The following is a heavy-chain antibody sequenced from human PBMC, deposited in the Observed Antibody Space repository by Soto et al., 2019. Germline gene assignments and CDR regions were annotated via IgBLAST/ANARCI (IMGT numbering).Heavy chain of an antibody. CDR2: FYYSGYT. V-gene: IGHV4-39*01. CDR1: CFSILSSSYY. J-gene: IGHJ6*02. Sequence: SATLSLTCSILCFSILSSSYYWGLIRKPPGNGLEWIGSFYYSGYTYYNPSLKSRVTISVDASKNQFSLKLSSVTAADTAVYYCARHNGPLYVGYYYDMDVWGQGTTVT. D-gene: IGHD3-16*01. CDR3: ARHNGPLYVGYYYDMDV.